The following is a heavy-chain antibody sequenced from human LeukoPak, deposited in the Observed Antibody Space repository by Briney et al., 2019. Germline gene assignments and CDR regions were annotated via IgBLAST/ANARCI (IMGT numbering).Heavy chain of an antibody. CDR3: ARDTRGYSYGNDAFDI. Sequence: GASVKVSCKASGYTFISYGISWVRQAPGQGLEWMGWISAYNGNTNYAQKLQGRVTMTTDTSTSTAYMELRSLRSDDTAVYYCARDTRGYSYGNDAFDIWGQGTMVTVSS. J-gene: IGHJ3*02. CDR1: GYTFISYG. V-gene: IGHV1-18*01. CDR2: ISAYNGNT. D-gene: IGHD5-18*01.